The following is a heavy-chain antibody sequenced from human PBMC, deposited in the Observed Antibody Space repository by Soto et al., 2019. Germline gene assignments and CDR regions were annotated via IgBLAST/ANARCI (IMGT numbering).Heavy chain of an antibody. J-gene: IGHJ4*02. Sequence: SVKVSCKASGFTFSSSAVQWVRQARGQRLEWIGWIVVGSGSTNYAQKFQERVILTRDMSTSTAYMELSSLRSEDTAVYYCAAGVASLDYWGQGTLVTVSS. CDR1: GFTFSSSA. CDR3: AAGVASLDY. CDR2: IVVGSGST. V-gene: IGHV1-58*01. D-gene: IGHD2-15*01.